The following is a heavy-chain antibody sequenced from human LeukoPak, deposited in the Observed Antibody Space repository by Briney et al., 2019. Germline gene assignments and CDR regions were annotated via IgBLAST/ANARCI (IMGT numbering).Heavy chain of an antibody. D-gene: IGHD1-26*01. CDR3: ARDEVGGPLKY. CDR1: GFTFSSYW. V-gene: IGHV3-7*01. Sequence: GGSLRLSCAASGFTFSSYWMHWVRQAPGKGLEWVANIREDGNKDNYIDSVRGRFTISRDNAKNSLYLQMNSLRAEDTAVYYCARDEVGGPLKYWGQGILVTVSS. CDR2: IREDGNKD. J-gene: IGHJ4*02.